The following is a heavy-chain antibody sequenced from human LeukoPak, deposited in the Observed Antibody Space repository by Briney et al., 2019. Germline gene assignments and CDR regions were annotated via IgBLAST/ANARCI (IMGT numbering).Heavy chain of an antibody. Sequence: PGGSLRLSCAASGFTFRSYSMNWVRQAPGKRLEWLSSITSSGSHMYYADSVKGRFTISRDNAKSSLYLQMNSLSAEDTAVYYCASLMTTVTIPDYWGQGTLVTVSS. CDR3: ASLMTTVTIPDY. D-gene: IGHD4-17*01. V-gene: IGHV3-21*01. J-gene: IGHJ4*02. CDR2: ITSSGSHM. CDR1: GFTFRSYS.